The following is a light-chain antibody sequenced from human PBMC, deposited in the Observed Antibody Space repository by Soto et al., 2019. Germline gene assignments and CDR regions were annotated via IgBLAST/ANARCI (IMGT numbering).Light chain of an antibody. Sequence: QSALTQPASVSGSPGQSITISCTGTSVDVGGYNYVSWYQHHPGKAPRLMIDEVINRPSGVSNRFSGSKSGNTASLTISGLQTEDEADYYCTSYTSGSTPVIFGGGTTLTVL. V-gene: IGLV2-14*01. CDR3: TSYTSGSTPVI. CDR2: EVI. J-gene: IGLJ2*01. CDR1: SVDVGGYNY.